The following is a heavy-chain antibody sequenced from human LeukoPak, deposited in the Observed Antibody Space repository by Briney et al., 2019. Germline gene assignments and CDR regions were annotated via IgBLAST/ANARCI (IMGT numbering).Heavy chain of an antibody. D-gene: IGHD3/OR15-3a*01. Sequence: PSETLSLTCTVSGGSFGNYYWSWIRQPAGKGLEWIGRFYTSGSTNYNPSLKSRVTISVDTSKNQFSLKLSSVTAADTAVYYCARDILGPSGYWGQGTLVIVSS. CDR1: GGSFGNYY. CDR3: ARDILGPSGY. CDR2: FYTSGST. V-gene: IGHV4-4*07. J-gene: IGHJ4*02.